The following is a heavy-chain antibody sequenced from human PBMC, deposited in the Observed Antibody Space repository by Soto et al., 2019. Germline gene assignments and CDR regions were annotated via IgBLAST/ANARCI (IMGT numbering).Heavy chain of an antibody. CDR1: GGSFSGYY. CDR2: INHSGSN. Sequence: QVQLQQWGAGLLKPSGTLSLTCAVYGGSFSGYYWNWIRQSPGKGLEWIGKINHSGSNNYNPSLKSRVTISVDTSKNHFALRLSSVTAADTAVYYCARAYDYRDPRDALDTWGQGTLVIGSS. J-gene: IGHJ3*02. D-gene: IGHD4-17*01. CDR3: ARAYDYRDPRDALDT. V-gene: IGHV4-34*02.